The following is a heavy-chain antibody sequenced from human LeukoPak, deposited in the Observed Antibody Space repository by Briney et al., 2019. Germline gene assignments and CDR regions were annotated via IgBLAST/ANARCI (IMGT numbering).Heavy chain of an antibody. CDR2: IYYSGST. CDR1: GGSISSGDYY. D-gene: IGHD4-23*01. Sequence: PSETLSLTCTVSGGSISSGDYYWSWIRQPPGKGLEWIGYIYYSGSTYYNPSLKSRVTISVDKSKNQFSLKLSSVTAADTAVYYCASTDDSTVGFDYWGQGTLVTVSS. J-gene: IGHJ4*02. V-gene: IGHV4-30-4*01. CDR3: ASTDDSTVGFDY.